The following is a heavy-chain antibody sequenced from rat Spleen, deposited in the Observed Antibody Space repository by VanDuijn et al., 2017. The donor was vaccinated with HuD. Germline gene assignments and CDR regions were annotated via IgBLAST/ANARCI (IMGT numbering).Heavy chain of an antibody. CDR3: ASSPMI. V-gene: IGHV5S10*01. J-gene: IGHJ2*01. D-gene: IGHD1-12*01. CDR1: GFTFSDYN. CDR2: ISYEGSST. Sequence: EVQLVESGGGLVQPGRSLKLSCAASGFTFSDYNMAWVRQAPKKGLEWVASISYEGSSTYYGDSVKGRFTISRDNAKNTLYLQMDSLRSEDTATYYCASSPMIWGQGVMVTVSS.